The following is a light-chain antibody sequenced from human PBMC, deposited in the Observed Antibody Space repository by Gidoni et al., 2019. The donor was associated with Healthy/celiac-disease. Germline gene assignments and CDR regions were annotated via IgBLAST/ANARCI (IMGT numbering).Light chain of an antibody. Sequence: QSVMTQPPSVSGAQGQRVTISCTGSSSNIGAGYDVHWYQQLPGTAPKLLISGNSNRPSGVPDRFSGSKSGTSASLAITGLQADDEADYYCQSYDSSLSGSVVFGGGTKLTVL. V-gene: IGLV1-40*01. CDR3: QSYDSSLSGSVV. J-gene: IGLJ2*01. CDR2: GNS. CDR1: SSNIGAGYD.